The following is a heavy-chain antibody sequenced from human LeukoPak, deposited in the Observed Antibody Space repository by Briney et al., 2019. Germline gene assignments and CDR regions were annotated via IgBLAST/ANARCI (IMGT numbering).Heavy chain of an antibody. CDR1: GFSISSGYY. CDR2: IYHSGST. V-gene: IGHV4-38-2*01. D-gene: IGHD6-19*01. CDR3: ARSGAVAGLGAFDI. J-gene: IGHJ3*02. Sequence: PSETLSLTCAVSGFSISSGYYWGWIRQPPGKGLEWIGSIYHSGSTYYNPSLKSRVTISVDTSKNQFSLKMSSVTAADTAVYYCARSGAVAGLGAFDIWGQGTMVTVSS.